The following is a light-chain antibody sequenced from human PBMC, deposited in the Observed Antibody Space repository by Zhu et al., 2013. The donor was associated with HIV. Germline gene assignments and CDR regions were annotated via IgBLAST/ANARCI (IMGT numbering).Light chain of an antibody. CDR3: QQYHNWPPAWT. Sequence: IQLTQSPSSLSASVGDRVTITCRASPGISTYLAWYQQKPGKAPELLIYAASTLQSGVPSRFSGVGSGTDFTLTISSLQPEDSAIYSCQQYHNWPPAWTFGQGTRVEIK. V-gene: IGKV1-9*01. J-gene: IGKJ1*01. CDR2: AAS. CDR1: PGISTY.